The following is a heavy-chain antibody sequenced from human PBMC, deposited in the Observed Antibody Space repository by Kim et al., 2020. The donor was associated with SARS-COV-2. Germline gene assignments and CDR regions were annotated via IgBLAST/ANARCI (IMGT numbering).Heavy chain of an antibody. V-gene: IGHV4-39*01. CDR1: GDSISNRYYY. J-gene: IGHJ4*02. D-gene: IGHD1-7*01. CDR3: ARRYSFNYVIS. CDR2: IYYTGDS. Sequence: SETLSLTCTVTGDSISNRYYYWGWIRQPPGKGLEWIGSIYYTGDSFYNPSLKSRVTLSVDTARNQFSLKVSSVTVADTSVYYCARRYSFNYVISWGLGTLVTVSS.